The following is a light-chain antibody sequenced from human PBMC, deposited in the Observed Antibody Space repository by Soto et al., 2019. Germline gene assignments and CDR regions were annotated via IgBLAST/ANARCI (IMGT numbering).Light chain of an antibody. V-gene: IGKV1-5*01. CDR2: DAS. CDR1: QSISSW. J-gene: IGKJ1*01. CDR3: QQYNSYSWM. Sequence: DIQMTQSASTLSASVGDRVTITCRASQSISSWLAWYQQKPGKAPKLLIYDASSLESGVPSRFSGSGSGTEFTLTISSLEPDDFATYYCQQYNSYSWMFGQGTKVEIK.